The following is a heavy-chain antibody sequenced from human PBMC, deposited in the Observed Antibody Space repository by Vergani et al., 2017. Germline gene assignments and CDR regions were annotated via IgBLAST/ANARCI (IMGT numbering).Heavy chain of an antibody. CDR3: ARDLDWQNWYFDL. CDR2: ISYDGSNK. V-gene: IGHV3-30*04. Sequence: QVQLVESGGGVVQPGRSLRLSCAASGFTFSSYAMHWVRQAPGQGLEWVAVISYDGSNKYYADSVKGRFTISRDNSKNTLYLQMNSLRAEDTAVYYCARDLDWQNWYFDLWGRGTLVTVSS. J-gene: IGHJ2*01. CDR1: GFTFSSYA. D-gene: IGHD3-9*01.